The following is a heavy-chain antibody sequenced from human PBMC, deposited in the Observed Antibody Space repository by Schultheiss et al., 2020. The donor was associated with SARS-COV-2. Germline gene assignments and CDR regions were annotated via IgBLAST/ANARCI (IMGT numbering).Heavy chain of an antibody. CDR2: IYYSGST. CDR3: ARRARSYHVYFDL. D-gene: IGHD1-26*01. J-gene: IGHJ2*01. CDR1: GGSFSGYY. V-gene: IGHV4-59*08. Sequence: SETLSLTCAVYGGSFSGYYWSWIRQPPGKGLEWIGYIYYSGSTNYNPSLKSRVTISVDTSKNQFSLKLSSVTAADTAVYYCARRARSYHVYFDLWGRGTLVTVSS.